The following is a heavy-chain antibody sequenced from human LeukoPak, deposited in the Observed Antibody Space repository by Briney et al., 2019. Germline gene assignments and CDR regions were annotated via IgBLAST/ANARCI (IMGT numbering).Heavy chain of an antibody. V-gene: IGHV5-10-1*01. CDR1: GYSFTSYW. Sequence: GESLKISCKGSGYSFTSYWISWVRQMPGKGLEWMGRIDPSDSYTNYSPSFQGHVTISADKSISTAYLQWSSLKASDTAMYYCARSRHRGYCSGGSCYLGDCWGQGTLVTVSS. CDR3: ARSRHRGYCSGGSCYLGDC. D-gene: IGHD2-15*01. J-gene: IGHJ4*02. CDR2: IDPSDSYT.